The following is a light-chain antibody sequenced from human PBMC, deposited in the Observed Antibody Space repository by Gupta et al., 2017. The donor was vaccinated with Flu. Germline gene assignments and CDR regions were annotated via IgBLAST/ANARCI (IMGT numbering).Light chain of an antibody. CDR1: ANDVGKYNY. CDR3: YSYTGNDIWV. Sequence: SALTQPRSVAGSLGPSITISCTGTANDVGKYNYVSLFQQHPGRAPRLLMSDINGRPAGVPDRFSGSKSGNTASLTISGRQEDEEADYFGYSYTGNDIWVFGGGTKLTVL. V-gene: IGLV2-11*01. J-gene: IGLJ3*02. CDR2: DIN.